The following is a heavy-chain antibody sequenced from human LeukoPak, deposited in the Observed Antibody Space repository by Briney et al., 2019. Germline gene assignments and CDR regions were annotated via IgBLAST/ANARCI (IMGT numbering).Heavy chain of an antibody. D-gene: IGHD2-2*01. J-gene: IGHJ4*02. V-gene: IGHV3-74*01. CDR3: VSFYETY. CDR2: INGDGRWT. Sequence: PGGSLRLSCAASGNYWMHWVRQAPGKGLVWVSHINGDGRWTPYADSVKGRFTISKDNAKNTVYLQMNNLRAEDTAVYYCVSFYETYWGRGTLVTVSS. CDR1: GNYW.